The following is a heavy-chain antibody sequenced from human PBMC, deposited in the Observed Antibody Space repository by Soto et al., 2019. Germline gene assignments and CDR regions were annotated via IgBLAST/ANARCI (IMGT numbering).Heavy chain of an antibody. Sequence: GASVKVSCKAFGYTFHTHAIHWVRQAPGQSLEWMGWITAGSGDTKYSRSFQGRLTLTRDTSASTAYMDLSSLTSGDTATYYCAREYSGGTHWGQGTLVTVSS. D-gene: IGHD2-15*01. J-gene: IGHJ4*02. CDR3: AREYSGGTH. V-gene: IGHV1-3*01. CDR2: ITAGSGDT. CDR1: GYTFHTHA.